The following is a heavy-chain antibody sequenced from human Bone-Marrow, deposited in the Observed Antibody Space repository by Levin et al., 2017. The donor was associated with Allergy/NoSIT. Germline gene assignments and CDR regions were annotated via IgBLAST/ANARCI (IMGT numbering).Heavy chain of an antibody. V-gene: IGHV3-23*01. Sequence: PGGSLRLSCAASGFTFAMSWVRQTSGKGLEWVSALSGDGGSTYYADSVKGRFTISRDNSKNTLHLQMYGLRAEDTAVYYCAKERLDADYFDSWGQGTLVTVSS. J-gene: IGHJ4*02. CDR1: GFTFA. CDR2: LSGDGGST. D-gene: IGHD1-1*01. CDR3: AKERLDADYFDS.